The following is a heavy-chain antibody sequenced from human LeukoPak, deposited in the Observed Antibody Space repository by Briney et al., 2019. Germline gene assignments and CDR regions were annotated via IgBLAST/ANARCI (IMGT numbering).Heavy chain of an antibody. CDR1: AFTFDDFT. CDR2: ISWTTDFI. D-gene: IGHD3-22*01. J-gene: IGHJ4*02. Sequence: PGGSLRLSCAASAFTFDDFTMHWVRQVPGKGLEWVSGISWTTDFIAYADSVKGRFTISRDNAKNSLYLQMNSLRPEDTALYFCAKDVGDYYGSTGYYFGDWGQGTLVIVSS. V-gene: IGHV3-9*01. CDR3: AKDVGDYYGSTGYYFGD.